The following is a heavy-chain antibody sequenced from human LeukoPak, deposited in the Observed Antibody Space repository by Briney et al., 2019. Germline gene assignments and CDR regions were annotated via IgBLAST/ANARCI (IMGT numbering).Heavy chain of an antibody. J-gene: IGHJ5*02. CDR1: GYTFTGYY. Sequence: ASVKVSCKASGYTFTGYYMHWVRQAPGQGLEWMGRINPNSGGTNYAQKFQGRVTMTRDTSISTAYMELTRLRFDDTAVYYCARGGSGYYYDSSGYTRWFDPWGQGTLVTVSS. D-gene: IGHD3-22*01. CDR2: INPNSGGT. V-gene: IGHV1-2*06. CDR3: ARGGSGYYYDSSGYTRWFDP.